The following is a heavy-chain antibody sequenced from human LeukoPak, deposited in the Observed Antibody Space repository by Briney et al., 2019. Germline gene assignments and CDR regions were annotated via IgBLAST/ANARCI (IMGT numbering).Heavy chain of an antibody. D-gene: IGHD3-16*01. CDR3: ARAVVMLIDY. J-gene: IGHJ4*02. CDR2: ISYDGSNK. Sequence: GGSLRLSCAASGFTFSSYAMHWVRQAPGKGLEWVAVISYDGSNKYYADSVKGRFTISRDNSKNTLYLQMNSLRAEDTAVYYCARAVVMLIDYWGQGTLVTVPS. V-gene: IGHV3-30-3*01. CDR1: GFTFSSYA.